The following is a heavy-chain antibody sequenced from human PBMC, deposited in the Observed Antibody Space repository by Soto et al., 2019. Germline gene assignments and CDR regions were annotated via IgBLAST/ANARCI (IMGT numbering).Heavy chain of an antibody. V-gene: IGHV3-74*01. CDR2: INPDGSTT. J-gene: IGHJ1*01. CDR1: GFTFSSYW. D-gene: IGHD2-8*02. Sequence: EVQLVESGGGLVQPGGSLRLSCAASGFTFSSYWMGWVRQAPGKGLVWVSRINPDGSTTFYADSVKGRFTISRDNAKNSLYLQMNSLRAEDTAVYYCDIAQGTVAWGQGTMVTVTS. CDR3: DIAQGTVA.